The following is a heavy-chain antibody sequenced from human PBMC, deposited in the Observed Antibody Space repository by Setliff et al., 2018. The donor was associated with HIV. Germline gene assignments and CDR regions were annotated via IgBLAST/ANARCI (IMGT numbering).Heavy chain of an antibody. Sequence: SSETLSLTCTVSGASTSSNTYSWVWIRQPPGKGLEWIGSIYYSGSTYYNPSLKSRVTMSVDTSKNQFSLKLSSVTAADTAVYYCARVGQQQLVLNDAFDIWGQGTMVTVSS. D-gene: IGHD6-13*01. J-gene: IGHJ3*02. CDR2: IYYSGST. V-gene: IGHV4-39*07. CDR3: ARVGQQQLVLNDAFDI. CDR1: GASTSSNTYS.